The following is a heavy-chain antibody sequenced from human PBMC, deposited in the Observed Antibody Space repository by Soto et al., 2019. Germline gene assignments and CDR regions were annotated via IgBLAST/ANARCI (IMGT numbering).Heavy chain of an antibody. V-gene: IGHV4-61*01. Sequence: PSETLSLTCTVSGGSVSSGSYYWSWIRQPPGKGLEWIGYIYYSGSTNYNPSLKSRVTISVDTSKNQFSLKLSSVTAADTAVYYCASCPLTTVTTLAYYGMDVWGQGTTVIVSS. CDR3: ASCPLTTVTTLAYYGMDV. J-gene: IGHJ6*02. CDR2: IYYSGST. CDR1: GGSVSSGSYY. D-gene: IGHD4-17*01.